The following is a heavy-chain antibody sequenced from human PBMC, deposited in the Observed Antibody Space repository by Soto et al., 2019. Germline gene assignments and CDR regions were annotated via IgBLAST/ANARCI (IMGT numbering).Heavy chain of an antibody. J-gene: IGHJ4*02. Sequence: PGGSLRLSCAASGFIFTRYSMNWVRQAPGKGLEWVSSISSTTNYIYYGDSMKGRFTISRDNAKNSLYLEMNSLRAEDTAVYYCARESEDLTSNFDYWGQGTLATVSS. CDR2: ISSTTNYI. CDR1: GFIFTRYS. CDR3: ARESEDLTSNFDY. V-gene: IGHV3-21*06.